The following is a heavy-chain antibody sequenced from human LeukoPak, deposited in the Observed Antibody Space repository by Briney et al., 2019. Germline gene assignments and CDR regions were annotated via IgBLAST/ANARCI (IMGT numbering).Heavy chain of an antibody. CDR2: ISYDGSNK. Sequence: PGGSLRLSCAASGFTLSSYAMRWVRQAPGKGLEWVAVISYDGSNKYYANSVKGRFTISRDNSKNTLYLQMSSLRAEDTAVYYCARYGYSSSCYLDYWGQGTLVTVSS. J-gene: IGHJ4*02. CDR3: ARYGYSSSCYLDY. D-gene: IGHD6-13*01. CDR1: GFTLSSYA. V-gene: IGHV3-30*04.